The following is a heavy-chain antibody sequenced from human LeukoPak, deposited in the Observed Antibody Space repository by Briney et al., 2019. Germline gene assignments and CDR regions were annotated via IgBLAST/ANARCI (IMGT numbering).Heavy chain of an antibody. J-gene: IGHJ4*02. CDR1: GFTFSRYW. CDR2: IKQDGSDK. D-gene: IGHD3-10*01. V-gene: IGHV3-7*01. CDR3: ATHPGDYWFGYLQL. Sequence: GGSLRLSCAASGFTFSRYWMSWVRQAPGKGLEWVAHIKQDGSDKYYVDSVKGRFTVSRDNAKNSLYLQMNSLRAEDTAVYYCATHPGDYWFGYLQLWGQGTLVTVSS.